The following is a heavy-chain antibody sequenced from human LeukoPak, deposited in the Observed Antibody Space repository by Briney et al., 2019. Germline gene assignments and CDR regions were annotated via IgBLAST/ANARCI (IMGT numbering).Heavy chain of an antibody. CDR3: ARAAGIQLWPLDY. V-gene: IGHV5-51*01. J-gene: IGHJ4*02. D-gene: IGHD5-18*01. CDR1: GYSFTSYW. Sequence: GESLKISCKGSGYSFTSYWIGWVCQMPGKGLEWMGIIYPGDSDTRYSPSFQGQVTISADKSISTAYLQWSSLKALDTAMYYCARAAGIQLWPLDYWGKGTLVTVSS. CDR2: IYPGDSDT.